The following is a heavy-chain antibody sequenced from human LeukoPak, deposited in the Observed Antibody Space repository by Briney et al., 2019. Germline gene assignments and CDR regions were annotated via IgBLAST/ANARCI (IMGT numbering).Heavy chain of an antibody. D-gene: IGHD3-22*01. CDR1: GFTFSSYW. CDR2: IRYDGSNK. CDR3: AKPVFSGRVVIEGYFDY. J-gene: IGHJ4*02. Sequence: GGSLRLSCAASGFTFSSYWMSWVRQAPGKGLEWVAFIRYDGSNKYYADSVKGRFTISRDNSKNTLYLQMNSLRAEDTAVYYCAKPVFSGRVVIEGYFDYWGQGTLVTVSS. V-gene: IGHV3-30*02.